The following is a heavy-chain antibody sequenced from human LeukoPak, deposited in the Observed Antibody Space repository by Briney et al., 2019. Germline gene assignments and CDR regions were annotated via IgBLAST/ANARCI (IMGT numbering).Heavy chain of an antibody. V-gene: IGHV3-9*01. J-gene: IGHJ4*02. Sequence: GGSLRLSCAASGFIFDDYAMYWVRQAPGKGLEWVSGISWNSRIIDYADSVKGRFTISRDNAETSLYLQMNSLTTEDTAFYYCARLTGAASGTYYFDFWGQGTLVTVSS. CDR2: ISWNSRII. CDR3: ARLTGAASGTYYFDF. D-gene: IGHD1-26*01. CDR1: GFIFDDYA.